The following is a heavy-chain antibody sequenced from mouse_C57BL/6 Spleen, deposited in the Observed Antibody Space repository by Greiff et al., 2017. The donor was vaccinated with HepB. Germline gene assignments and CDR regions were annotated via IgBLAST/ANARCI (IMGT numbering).Heavy chain of an antibody. D-gene: IGHD1-1*01. CDR1: GYTFTSYW. Sequence: EVQLQQSGTVLARPGASVKMSCKTSGYTFTSYWMHWVKQRPGQGLEWIGAIYPGNSDTSYNQKFKGKAKLTAVTSASTAYMELSSLTNEDSAVYYCTNYYGSTKGYFDVWGTGTTVTVSS. CDR2: IYPGNSDT. J-gene: IGHJ1*03. CDR3: TNYYGSTKGYFDV. V-gene: IGHV1-5*01.